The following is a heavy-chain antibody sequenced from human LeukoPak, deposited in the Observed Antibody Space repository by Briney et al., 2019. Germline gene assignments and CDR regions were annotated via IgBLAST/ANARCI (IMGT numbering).Heavy chain of an antibody. CDR3: AGASPYCGGHCRLRFDY. V-gene: IGHV3-7*03. CDR1: GFTFSSYW. D-gene: IGHD2-21*01. J-gene: IGHJ4*02. Sequence: GGSLRLSCEASGFTFSSYWMNWVRQAPGKGLEWVATMNEGGNERYYLDSVKGRFTISRDNAKNSLYLQVNSLRAEDTAVYSCAGASPYCGGHCRLRFDYWGQGTLVTVSS. CDR2: MNEGGNER.